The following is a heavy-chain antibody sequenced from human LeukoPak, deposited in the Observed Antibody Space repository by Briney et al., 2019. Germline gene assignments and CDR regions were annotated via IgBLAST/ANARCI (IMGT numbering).Heavy chain of an antibody. CDR2: IKQDGSEK. D-gene: IGHD6-13*01. CDR3: ARTITAIDSY. Sequence: GGSLRLSCAASGFTFTRYWINWVRQAPGKGLEWVASIKQDGSEKYYVDSVKGRFTTSRDNAKNSVYLQMDSLRADDTAVYYCARTITAIDSYWGQGTLVTVSS. V-gene: IGHV3-7*05. J-gene: IGHJ4*02. CDR1: GFTFTRYW.